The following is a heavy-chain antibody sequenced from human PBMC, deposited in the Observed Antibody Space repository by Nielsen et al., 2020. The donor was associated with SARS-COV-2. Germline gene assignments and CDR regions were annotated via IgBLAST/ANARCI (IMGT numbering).Heavy chain of an antibody. Sequence: VRQMPGKGLEWMGLIYPGDSETTYSPSFQGQVTISVDKSISTAYLQWSSLKPSDTAMYYCARRVGVVVPAAPIGYYYYMDVWGKGTTVTVSS. J-gene: IGHJ6*03. CDR2: IYPGDSET. CDR3: ARRVGVVVPAAPIGYYYYMDV. D-gene: IGHD2-2*01. V-gene: IGHV5-51*01.